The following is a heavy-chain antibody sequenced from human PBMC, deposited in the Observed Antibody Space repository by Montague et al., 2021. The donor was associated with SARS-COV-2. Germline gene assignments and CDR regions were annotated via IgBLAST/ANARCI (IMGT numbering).Heavy chain of an antibody. CDR2: IDWDDDK. CDR3: ARIRDYDILTGSYSGFDY. Sequence: PALVKPTQTLTLTCTFSGFSLSTSGMCVSWIRQPPGKALEWLALIDWDDDKYYSTSLKTRITISKDTSENQVVLTMTNMDPVDTATYYCARIRDYDILTGSYSGFDYWGQGTLVTVSS. J-gene: IGHJ4*02. D-gene: IGHD3-9*01. V-gene: IGHV2-70*01. CDR1: GFSLSTSGMC.